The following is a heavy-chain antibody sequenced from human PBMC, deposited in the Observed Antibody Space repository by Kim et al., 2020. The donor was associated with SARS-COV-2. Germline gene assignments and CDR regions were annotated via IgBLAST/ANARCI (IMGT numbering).Heavy chain of an antibody. CDR3: ARDLGEYWFDP. Sequence: SETLSLTCTVSGGSISSYYWSWIRQPPGKGLEWIGYIHYSGSTNYNPSLKSRVTISVDTSKNQFSLKLSSVTAADTAVYYCARDLGEYWFDPWGQGTLVTVSS. D-gene: IGHD3-10*01. V-gene: IGHV4-59*01. J-gene: IGHJ5*02. CDR1: GGSISSYY. CDR2: IHYSGST.